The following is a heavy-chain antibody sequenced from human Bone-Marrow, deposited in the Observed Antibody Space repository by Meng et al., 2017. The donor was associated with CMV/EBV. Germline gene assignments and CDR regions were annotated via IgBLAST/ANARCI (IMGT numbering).Heavy chain of an antibody. CDR3: ARGGRYCSSTSCYTKWYFDL. V-gene: IGHV4-34*01. CDR2: INHSGTT. D-gene: IGHD2-2*02. CDR1: GGSFSDYY. Sequence: SETLSLTCAVYGGSFSDYYWTWIRQPPGKGLEWIGEINHSGTTNYNPSLKSRVTISVDTSKNQFSLKLNSVTAADTAVYYCARGGRYCSSTSCYTKWYFDLWGRGTLVTVSS. J-gene: IGHJ2*01.